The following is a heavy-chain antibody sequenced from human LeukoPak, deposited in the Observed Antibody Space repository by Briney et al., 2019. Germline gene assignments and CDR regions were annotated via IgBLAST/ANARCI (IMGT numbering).Heavy chain of an antibody. D-gene: IGHD5-12*01. J-gene: IGHJ4*02. V-gene: IGHV1-2*02. CDR3: VRSSGYDRFDY. CDR2: INPKNGGT. Sequence: GASVKVSCKASGYTFTGYFMHWVRQAPGQGLEWMGWINPKNGGTKYAQNFQGRVIMTRDTSISTAYMELSMRSDDTAVYYCVRSSGYDRFDYWSQGTLVTVSS. CDR1: GYTFTGYF.